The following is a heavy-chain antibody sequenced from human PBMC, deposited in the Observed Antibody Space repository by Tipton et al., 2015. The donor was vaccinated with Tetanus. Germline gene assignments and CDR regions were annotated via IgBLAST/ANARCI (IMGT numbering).Heavy chain of an antibody. J-gene: IGHJ4*02. V-gene: IGHV4-34*01. Sequence: TLSLTCAVYGGSFSGSYWSWVRQPPGKGLEWIGEVHPRGSTNYNPPLKSRVTISLDTSKPHFYLNLSSVTAADTAVYYCARANYEFPNKGPFDSWGQGTLVIVS. D-gene: IGHD3/OR15-3a*01. CDR2: VHPRGST. CDR1: GGSFSGSY. CDR3: ARANYEFPNKGPFDS.